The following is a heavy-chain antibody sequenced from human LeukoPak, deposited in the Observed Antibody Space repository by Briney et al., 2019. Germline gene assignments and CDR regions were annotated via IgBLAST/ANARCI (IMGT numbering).Heavy chain of an antibody. J-gene: IGHJ6*02. CDR2: ISWNSGSI. CDR1: GFTFDDYA. Sequence: GGSLRLSCAASGFTFDDYAMHWVRQAPGKGLEWVSGISWNSGSIGYADSVKGRFTISRDNAKNPLYLQMNSLRAEDTALYYCAKDIRYSSGWYDYYYYGMDVWGQGTTVTVSS. V-gene: IGHV3-9*01. CDR3: AKDIRYSSGWYDYYYYGMDV. D-gene: IGHD6-19*01.